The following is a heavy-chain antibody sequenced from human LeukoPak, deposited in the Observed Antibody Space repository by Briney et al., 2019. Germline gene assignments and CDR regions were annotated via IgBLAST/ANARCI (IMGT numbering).Heavy chain of an antibody. D-gene: IGHD6-19*01. Sequence: ASVKVSCKASGYTFTSYYMHWVRQAPGQGLEWMGIFNPSGGSTSYAQKFQGRVTMTRDMSTSTVYMELSSLRSEDTAVYYCARPVTKYSSGWYWDYWGQGTLVTVSS. CDR1: GYTFTSYY. CDR3: ARPVTKYSSGWYWDY. V-gene: IGHV1-46*01. CDR2: FNPSGGST. J-gene: IGHJ4*02.